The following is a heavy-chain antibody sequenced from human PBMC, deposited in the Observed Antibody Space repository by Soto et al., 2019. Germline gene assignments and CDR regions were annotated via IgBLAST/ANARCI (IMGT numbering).Heavy chain of an antibody. D-gene: IGHD6-6*01. CDR3: TEIEYSSSSGVYYFDY. J-gene: IGHJ4*02. V-gene: IGHV3-15*01. CDR1: GFTFSNAW. CDR2: IKSKTDGGTT. Sequence: PGGSLRLSCAASGFTFSNAWMSWVRQAPGKGLEWVGRIKSKTDGGTTDYAAPVKGRFTISRDDSKNTLYLQMNSLKTEDTAVYYCTEIEYSSSSGVYYFDYWGQGTLVTVSS.